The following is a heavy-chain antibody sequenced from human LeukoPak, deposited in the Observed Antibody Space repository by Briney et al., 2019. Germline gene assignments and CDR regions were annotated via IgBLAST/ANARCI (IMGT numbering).Heavy chain of an antibody. D-gene: IGHD2-15*01. CDR3: ARYCSGGSCPFRY. J-gene: IGHJ4*02. CDR2: INAGNGST. V-gene: IGHV1-3*01. CDR1: GYTFTSYA. Sequence: SVKVSCKASGYTFTSYAIHWVRQAPGQRLEWMGWINAGNGSTKYSQKFQGRVTITRDTSATTAFMDLSSLRSEDTAVYYCARYCSGGSCPFRYWGQGTLVTVSS.